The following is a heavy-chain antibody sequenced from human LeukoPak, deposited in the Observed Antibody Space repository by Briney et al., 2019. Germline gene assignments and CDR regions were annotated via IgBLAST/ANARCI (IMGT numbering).Heavy chain of an antibody. Sequence: GGSLRLSCAASGFTFEDYTMHWVRQAPGKGLEWVSLIAWDGGSTYYADSVKGRFTVSRDNSKNSLYLQMNSLRTEDTALYYCAKDTSRSPDWYFDLWGRGTLVTVSS. D-gene: IGHD3-16*02. V-gene: IGHV3-43*01. CDR1: GFTFEDYT. CDR2: IAWDGGST. J-gene: IGHJ2*01. CDR3: AKDTSRSPDWYFDL.